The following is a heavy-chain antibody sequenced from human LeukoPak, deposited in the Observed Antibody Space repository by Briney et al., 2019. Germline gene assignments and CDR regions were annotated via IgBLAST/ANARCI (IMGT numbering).Heavy chain of an antibody. J-gene: IGHJ4*02. CDR3: ARPPAGYSYGTYYFDY. CDR1: GFTFSSYG. V-gene: IGHV3-33*01. D-gene: IGHD5-18*01. CDR2: IWYDGSNK. Sequence: GGSLRLSCAASGFTFSSYGMHWVRQAPGKGLEWVAVIWYDGSNKYYADSVKGRFTISRDNSKNTLYLQMNSLRAEDTAVYYCARPPAGYSYGTYYFDYWGQGTLVTVSS.